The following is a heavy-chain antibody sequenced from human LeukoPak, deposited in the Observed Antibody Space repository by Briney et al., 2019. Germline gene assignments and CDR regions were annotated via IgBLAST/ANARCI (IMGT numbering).Heavy chain of an antibody. J-gene: IGHJ3*01. CDR2: HSGDGART. D-gene: IGHD2-15*01. CDR3: TGDSDLQPRNGFDV. Sequence: GSLRLSCGASGFRLINYCIGWVRQAPREGLGWVGIHSGDGARTYYSGSVKGRFTISRDLSKNSLHLQMNSLKPEDTAVYYCTGDSDLQPRNGFDVWGQGTLATVSS. V-gene: IGHV3-23*01. CDR1: GFRLINYC.